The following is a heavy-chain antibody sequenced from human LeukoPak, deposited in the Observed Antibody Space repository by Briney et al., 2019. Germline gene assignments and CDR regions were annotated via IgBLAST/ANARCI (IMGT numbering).Heavy chain of an antibody. Sequence: ASETLSLTCTISGGSISSYYWSWIRQPPGKGLEWIGYISYSGSTKYNPSLESRVTISVDTSKDQFSLRVSSVTAADTAVYYCARASTSTGYPDYWGQGILVTVSS. CDR1: GGSISSYY. J-gene: IGHJ4*02. CDR3: ARASTSTGYPDY. D-gene: IGHD1-14*01. V-gene: IGHV4-59*01. CDR2: ISYSGST.